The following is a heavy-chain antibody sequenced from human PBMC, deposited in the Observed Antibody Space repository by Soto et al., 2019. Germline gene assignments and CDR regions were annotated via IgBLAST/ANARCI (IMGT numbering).Heavy chain of an antibody. D-gene: IGHD4-17*01. J-gene: IGHJ4*02. CDR1: GGSISSGGYY. CDR3: AALTTVYYFDY. V-gene: IGHV4-31*03. Sequence: SETLSLTCTVSGGSISSGGYYWSWIRQHPGKGLEWIGYIYYSGSTYYNPSLKSRVTISVDTSKNQFSLKLSSVTAADTAVYYCAALTTVYYFDYWGQGTLVTVSS. CDR2: IYYSGST.